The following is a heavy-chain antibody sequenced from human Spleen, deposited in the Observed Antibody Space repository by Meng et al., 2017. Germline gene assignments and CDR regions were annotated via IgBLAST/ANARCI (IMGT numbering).Heavy chain of an antibody. Sequence: LTCAASGFTFSNSAMSWVRQAPGKGLEWVSGISIGGGTTYYADSVKGRFTIYRDNSKNTLYLQMNSLRAEDTAIYYCAKEEVPNDYWGQGTLVTVSS. V-gene: IGHV3-23*01. D-gene: IGHD1-1*01. CDR1: GFTFSNSA. CDR2: ISIGGGTT. CDR3: AKEEVPNDY. J-gene: IGHJ4*02.